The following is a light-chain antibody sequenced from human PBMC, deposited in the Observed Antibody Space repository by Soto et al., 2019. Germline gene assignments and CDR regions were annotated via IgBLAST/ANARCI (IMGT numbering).Light chain of an antibody. Sequence: QSVLTQPRSVSGSPGQSVTISCTGTTSDVGGYEYVSWYQQHPGKAPTLLIYHVVQRPSGVPDRFSGSKSGTTASLTISGLQAEDEAEYFCCSYAVGRTLVFGGGTKVTVL. V-gene: IGLV2-11*01. J-gene: IGLJ2*01. CDR1: TSDVGGYEY. CDR3: CSYAVGRTLV. CDR2: HVV.